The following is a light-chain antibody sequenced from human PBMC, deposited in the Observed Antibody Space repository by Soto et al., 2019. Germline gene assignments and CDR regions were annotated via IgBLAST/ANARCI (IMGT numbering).Light chain of an antibody. CDR2: EVA. CDR3: CSYISNTGLYV. J-gene: IGLJ1*01. Sequence: QSALTQPASVSGSPGQSITISCTADSGYVSCYQQHPGKAPKVIMSEVAIRTSGVSDRFSGSKSGNTASLALSVLQPEDEADYYYCSYISNTGLYVFGPGTKLTVL. CDR1: DSGY. V-gene: IGLV2-14*01.